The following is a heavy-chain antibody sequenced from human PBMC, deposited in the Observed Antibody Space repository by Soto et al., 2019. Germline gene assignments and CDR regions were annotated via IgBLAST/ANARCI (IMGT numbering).Heavy chain of an antibody. Sequence: EVQLLESGGGLVQPGGPLRLSCAASGFTFSFNAMSWVPQPPGKGLEWVSTLTGSGGDTYYADSVKGRFTISRDNSENTLYLQMNSLRVDDTAVYYCAKDREYSYGWDYWGQGTLVTVSS. CDR2: LTGSGGDT. CDR1: GFTFSFNA. CDR3: AKDREYSYGWDY. V-gene: IGHV3-23*01. D-gene: IGHD5-18*01. J-gene: IGHJ4*02.